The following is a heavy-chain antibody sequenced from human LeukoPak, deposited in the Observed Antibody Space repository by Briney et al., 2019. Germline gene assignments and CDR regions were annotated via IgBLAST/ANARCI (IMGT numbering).Heavy chain of an antibody. J-gene: IGHJ4*02. Sequence: PGGSLRLSCAASGFTFSSYGMHWVRQAPGKGLEWVAVISYDGSNKYYADSVKGRFTISRDNSKNTLYLQMNSLRAEDTAVYYCAKSSTYYYDSSVYPIDYWGQGTLVTVSS. V-gene: IGHV3-30*18. CDR1: GFTFSSYG. CDR2: ISYDGSNK. D-gene: IGHD3-22*01. CDR3: AKSSTYYYDSSVYPIDY.